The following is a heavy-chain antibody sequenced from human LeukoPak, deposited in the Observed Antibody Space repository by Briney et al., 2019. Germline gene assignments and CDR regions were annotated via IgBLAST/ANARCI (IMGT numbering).Heavy chain of an antibody. CDR2: IIPIFGTA. J-gene: IGHJ4*02. D-gene: IGHD5-24*01. CDR1: GGTFSSYA. Sequence: SVKVSCKASGGTFSSYAISWVRQAPGQGLEWMGVIIPIFGTANYAQKFQGRVTITTDESTSTAYMELSSLRSEDTAVYYCARGEMATTTFGCWGQGTLVTVSS. CDR3: ARGEMATTTFGC. V-gene: IGHV1-69*05.